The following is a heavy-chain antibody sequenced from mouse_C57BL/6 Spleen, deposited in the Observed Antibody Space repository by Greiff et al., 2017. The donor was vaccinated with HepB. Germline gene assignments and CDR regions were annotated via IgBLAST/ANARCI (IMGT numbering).Heavy chain of an antibody. CDR1: GYSFTDYN. Sequence: VQLQQSGPELVKPGASVKISCKASGYSFTDYNMNWVKQSNGKSLEWIGVINPNYGTTSYNQKFKSKATLTVDKPSSTAYMQLSSLTSEDSAVYYCARDYGSSYDAMDYWGQGTSVTVSS. CDR3: ARDYGSSYDAMDY. D-gene: IGHD1-1*01. CDR2: INPNYGTT. V-gene: IGHV1-39*01. J-gene: IGHJ4*01.